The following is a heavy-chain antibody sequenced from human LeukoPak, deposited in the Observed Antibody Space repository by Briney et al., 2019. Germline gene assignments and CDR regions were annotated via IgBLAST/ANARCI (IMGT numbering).Heavy chain of an antibody. CDR1: GYSFTTYW. Sequence: GESLKISCKGSGYSFTTYWIAWVRQMPGQGLEWMGAIYPGDSDPRYSPSFQGQVTISADKSITTAYLQWSSLKASDTAMYYCARHPRCPNGVCSASTFDAFDIWGQGTIVTVSS. CDR3: ARHPRCPNGVCSASTFDAFDI. J-gene: IGHJ3*02. V-gene: IGHV5-51*01. CDR2: IYPGDSDP. D-gene: IGHD2-8*01.